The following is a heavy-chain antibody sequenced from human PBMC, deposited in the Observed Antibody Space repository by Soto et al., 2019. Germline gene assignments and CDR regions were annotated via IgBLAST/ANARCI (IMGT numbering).Heavy chain of an antibody. J-gene: IGHJ4*02. Sequence: PSETLSLTCTVSGGSISSYYWSWIRQPPGKGLEWMGYIYYSGSTNYNPSLKSRVTISVDTSKNQFSLKLSSVTAADTAVYFCARGQYYSGLWGQGTLVTVSS. D-gene: IGHD3-10*01. V-gene: IGHV4-59*01. CDR3: ARGQYYSGL. CDR1: GGSISSYY. CDR2: IYYSGST.